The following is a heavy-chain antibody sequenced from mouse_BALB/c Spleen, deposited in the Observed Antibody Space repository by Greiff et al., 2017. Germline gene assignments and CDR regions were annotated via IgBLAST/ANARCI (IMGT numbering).Heavy chain of an antibody. J-gene: IGHJ4*01. CDR3: ARDGGYYAMDY. CDR1: GYSITSGYY. D-gene: IGHD1-1*02. Sequence: DVKLQESGPGLVKPSQSLSLTCSVTGYSITSGYYWNWIRQFPGNKLEWMGYISYDGSNNYNPSLKNRISITRDTSKNQFFLKLNSVTTEDTATYYCARDGGYYAMDYWGQGTSVTVSS. V-gene: IGHV3-6*02. CDR2: ISYDGSN.